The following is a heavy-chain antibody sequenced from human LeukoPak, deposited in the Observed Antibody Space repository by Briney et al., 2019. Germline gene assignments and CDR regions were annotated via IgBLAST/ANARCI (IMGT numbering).Heavy chain of an antibody. CDR3: AKDASDSGYDPFLDY. V-gene: IGHV3-43*01. Sequence: PGGSLRLSCAAPGFTSGSIAMNWVGQPPGKGLEWVSLISWDGGSTYYADSVKGRFTISRDNSKNSLYLQMNSLRTEDTALYYCAKDASDSGYDPFLDYWGQGTLVTVSS. D-gene: IGHD5-12*01. CDR2: ISWDGGST. J-gene: IGHJ4*02. CDR1: GFTSGSIA.